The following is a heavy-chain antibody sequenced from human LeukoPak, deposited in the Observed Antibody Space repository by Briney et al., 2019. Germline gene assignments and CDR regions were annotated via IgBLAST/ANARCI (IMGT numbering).Heavy chain of an antibody. D-gene: IGHD5-18*01. CDR3: ARDLGIQLWSDDY. J-gene: IGHJ4*02. CDR1: GFTFSSYS. V-gene: IGHV3-48*01. CDR2: ISSSSSTI. Sequence: GGSLRLSCAASGFTFSSYSMNWVRQAPGKGLEWVSYISSSSSTIYYADSVKGRFTISRDNAKNSLYLQMNSLRAEDTAVYYCARDLGIQLWSDDYWGQGTLVTVSS.